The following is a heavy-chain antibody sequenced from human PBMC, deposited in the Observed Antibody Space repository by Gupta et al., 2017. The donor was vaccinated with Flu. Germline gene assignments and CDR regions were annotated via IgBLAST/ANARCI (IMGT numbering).Heavy chain of an antibody. Sequence: SYAMSWVRQAPGKGLEWVSSIRASGGDTYYADSVKGRFTISRDNSQNTLYLQMNTLRADDTAVYYCAKMFGVVISDYMDVWGKGTTVTVSS. D-gene: IGHD3-3*01. CDR1: SYA. CDR3: AKMFGVVISDYMDV. J-gene: IGHJ6*03. CDR2: IRASGGDT. V-gene: IGHV3-23*01.